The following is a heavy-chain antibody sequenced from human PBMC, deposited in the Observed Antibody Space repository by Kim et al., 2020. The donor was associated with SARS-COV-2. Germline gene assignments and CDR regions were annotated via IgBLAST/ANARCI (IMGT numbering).Heavy chain of an antibody. J-gene: IGHJ4*02. CDR3: ARDMTSSSSF. CDR1: GFAVNAHY. V-gene: IGHV3-53*01. CDR2: IYSGGTT. D-gene: IGHD6-13*01. Sequence: GGSLRLSCAASGFAVNAHYMTWVRQAPGKGLEWVSVIYSGGTTNYADSVKGRFTISRDNSKNTLYLQMNSLRVEDTAVYYCARDMTSSSSFWGQGILVTVSS.